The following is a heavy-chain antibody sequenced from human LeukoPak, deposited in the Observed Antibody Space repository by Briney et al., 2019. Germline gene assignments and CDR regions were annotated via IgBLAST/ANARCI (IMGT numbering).Heavy chain of an antibody. V-gene: IGHV3-23*01. D-gene: IGHD3-22*01. Sequence: PGGSLRLSCAASGFIFSSFGMHWVRQAPGKGLEWVSAISGSGGSTYYADSVKGRFTISRDNSKNTLYLQMNSLRAEDTAVYYCAKGTYTMIVVVILDYWGQGTLVTVSS. CDR3: AKGTYTMIVVVILDY. CDR2: ISGSGGST. CDR1: GFIFSSFG. J-gene: IGHJ4*02.